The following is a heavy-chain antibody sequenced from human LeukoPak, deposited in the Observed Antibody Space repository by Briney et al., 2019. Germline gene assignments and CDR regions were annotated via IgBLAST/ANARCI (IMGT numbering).Heavy chain of an antibody. CDR1: GFTFSSYA. V-gene: IGHV3-30-3*01. J-gene: IGHJ4*02. CDR2: ISYDGSNK. D-gene: IGHD3-10*01. CDR3: ARDILKRGDY. Sequence: GRSLRLSCAASGFTFSSYAMHWVRQAPGKGLEWVAVISYDGSNKYYADSVKGRFTISRDNSKNTLYLQMNSLRAEDTAVYYCARDILKRGDYWGQGTLVTVSS.